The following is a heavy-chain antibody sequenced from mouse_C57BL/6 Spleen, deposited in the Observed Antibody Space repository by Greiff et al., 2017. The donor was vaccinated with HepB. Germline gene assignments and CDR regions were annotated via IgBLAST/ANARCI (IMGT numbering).Heavy chain of an antibody. D-gene: IGHD2-1*01. J-gene: IGHJ2*01. CDR1: GYSFTGYY. Sequence: VQLQQSGPELVKPGASVKISCKASGYSFTGYYMNWVKQSPEKSLEWIGDINPSTGGTTYNQKFKAKATLTVDKSSSTADMQLKSLTSEDSAVYYCARSDYGIQGDYFDYWGQGTTLTVSS. V-gene: IGHV1-42*01. CDR3: ARSDYGIQGDYFDY. CDR2: INPSTGGT.